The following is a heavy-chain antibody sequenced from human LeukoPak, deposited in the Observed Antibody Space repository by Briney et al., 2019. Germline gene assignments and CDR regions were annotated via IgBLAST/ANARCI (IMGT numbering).Heavy chain of an antibody. Sequence: ASVTVSCKASGYTFTSYDINWVRPATGQGLEWMGWMNPNSGNTGYAQKFQGRVTMTRNTSISTAYMELSSLRSEDTAVYYCARGELSWYFDLWGRGTLVTVSS. D-gene: IGHD1-26*01. J-gene: IGHJ2*01. CDR3: ARGELSWYFDL. CDR2: MNPNSGNT. V-gene: IGHV1-8*01. CDR1: GYTFTSYD.